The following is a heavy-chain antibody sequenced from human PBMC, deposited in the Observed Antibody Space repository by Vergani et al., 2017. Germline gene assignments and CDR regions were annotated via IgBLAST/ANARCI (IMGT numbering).Heavy chain of an antibody. D-gene: IGHD3-9*01. V-gene: IGHV4-38-2*01. CDR2: GFHSGST. CDR3: VRDAINYDVLTGYYIGLDS. Sequence: QVQLQESGPGLVQPAETLSLTCVVSNSSINSNYYWGWIRQSPGKRLAWIGSGFHSGSTLSNQSLKSRVTISVDKSKNMISLILNSVTAADTAVYYCVRDAINYDVLTGYYIGLDSWGQGTLVTVSS. J-gene: IGHJ4*02. CDR1: NSSINSNYY.